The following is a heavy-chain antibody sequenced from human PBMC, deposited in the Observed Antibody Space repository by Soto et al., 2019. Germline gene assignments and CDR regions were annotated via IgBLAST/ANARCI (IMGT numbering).Heavy chain of an antibody. CDR2: IYSGGST. J-gene: IGHJ4*02. D-gene: IGHD3-3*01. CDR1: GVTVSSNY. V-gene: IGHV3-66*01. Sequence: GGSLRLSCAASGVTVSSNYMSWVRQAPGKGLEWVSVIYSGGSTYYADSVKGRFTISRDNAKRSLYLQMNNLRAEDTALYYCTRDGSGYSVYWGLGTLVTVSS. CDR3: TRDGSGYSVY.